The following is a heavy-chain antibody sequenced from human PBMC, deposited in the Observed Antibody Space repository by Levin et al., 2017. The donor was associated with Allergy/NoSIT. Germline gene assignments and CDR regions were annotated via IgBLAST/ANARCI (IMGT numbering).Heavy chain of an antibody. Sequence: KAGGSLRLSCATSGYTFSRYDIIWVRQATGQGLEWMGWMNPNSGNRNFPNFRDRVSVTWDTSMTTAYMELNSLRSEDTAVYYCARGIRDELYGDVWGQGTSVTVSS. V-gene: IGHV1-8*01. CDR3: ARGIRDELYGDV. CDR2: MNPNSGNR. J-gene: IGHJ6*02. CDR1: GYTFSRYD. D-gene: IGHD2-8*01.